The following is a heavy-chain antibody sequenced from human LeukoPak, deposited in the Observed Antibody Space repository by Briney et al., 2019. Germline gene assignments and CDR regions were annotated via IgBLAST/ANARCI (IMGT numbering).Heavy chain of an antibody. D-gene: IGHD3-22*01. V-gene: IGHV4-34*01. J-gene: IGHJ5*02. CDR2: INHSGST. CDR1: GGSFSGYY. CDR3: APPPYYYEANGYSVA. Sequence: PSETLSLTCAVYGGSFSGYYWSWIRQPPGKGLEWIGEINHSGSTNYNPSLKSRVTISVDTSKNQLSLKLSSVTAADTAVYYCAPPPYYYEANGYSVAWGQGTLVTVSS.